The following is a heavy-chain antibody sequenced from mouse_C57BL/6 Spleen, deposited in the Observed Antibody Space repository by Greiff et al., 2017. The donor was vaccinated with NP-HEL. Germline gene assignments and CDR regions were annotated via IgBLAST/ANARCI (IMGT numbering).Heavy chain of an antibody. CDR3: AGDLSAMDY. J-gene: IGHJ4*01. D-gene: IGHD5-1*01. CDR1: GFTFSSYG. Sequence: EVNLVESGGDLVKPGGSLKLSCAASGFTFSSYGMSWVRQTPDKRLEWVATISSGGSYTYYPDSVKGRFTISRDNAKNTLYLQMSSLKSEDTAMYYCAGDLSAMDYWGQGTSVTVSS. CDR2: ISSGGSYT. V-gene: IGHV5-6*01.